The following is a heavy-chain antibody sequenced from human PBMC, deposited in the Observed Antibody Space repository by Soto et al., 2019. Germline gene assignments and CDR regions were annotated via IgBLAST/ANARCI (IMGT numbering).Heavy chain of an antibody. V-gene: IGHV3-30-3*01. CDR3: ARDGIVATIPTDY. CDR2: ISYDGSNK. J-gene: IGHJ4*02. Sequence: QVQLVESGGGVVQPGRSLRLSCAASGFTFSSYAMHWVRQAPGKGLEGVAVISYDGSNKYYADSVKGRFTISRDNSKNSLYLSMNSLGAEDTAVYYCARDGIVATIPTDYWGQGTLVTVSS. CDR1: GFTFSSYA. D-gene: IGHD5-12*01.